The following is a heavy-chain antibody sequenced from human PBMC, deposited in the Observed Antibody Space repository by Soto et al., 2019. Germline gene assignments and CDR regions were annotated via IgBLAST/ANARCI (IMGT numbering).Heavy chain of an antibody. V-gene: IGHV3-11*05. J-gene: IGHJ6*02. CDR1: GFTFSDYY. CDR2: ISSSSSYT. CDR3: ARAIAAAAAYYYGMDV. Sequence: QVQLVESGGGLVKPGGSLRLSCAASGFTFSDYYMSWIRQTPGKGLEWVSYISSSSSYTNYADSVKGRFTISRDNAKNSLYLQMNSLSAEDTAVYYCARAIAAAAAYYYGMDVWGQGTTVTVSS. D-gene: IGHD6-13*01.